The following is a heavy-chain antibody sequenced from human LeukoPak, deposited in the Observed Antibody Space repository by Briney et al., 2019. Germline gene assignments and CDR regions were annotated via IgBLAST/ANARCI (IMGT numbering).Heavy chain of an antibody. Sequence: SETLSLTCTVSGGSISSYYWSWIRQPPGKGLEWIGYIYYSGSTNYNPSLKSRVTISVDTSKNQFSLKLSSVTAADTAVYYCAREMGLGCSSTSCYIEDWGQGTLVTVSS. CDR1: GGSISSYY. V-gene: IGHV4-59*01. D-gene: IGHD2-2*02. CDR2: IYYSGST. J-gene: IGHJ4*02. CDR3: AREMGLGCSSTSCYIED.